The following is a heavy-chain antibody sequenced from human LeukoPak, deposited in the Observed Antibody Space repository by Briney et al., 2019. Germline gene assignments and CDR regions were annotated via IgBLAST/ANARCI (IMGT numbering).Heavy chain of an antibody. CDR3: AKEFDHVLSSACNY. V-gene: IGHV3-23*01. J-gene: IGHJ4*02. D-gene: IGHD1-14*01. CDR1: GLTFSSYA. Sequence: GGSLRLSCAASGLTFSSYAMSWVRQAPGKGLEWVSAISGSGGSTYYADSVKGRFTISRDNTKNTLYLQMNSLRAEDTAVYYCAKEFDHVLSSACNYWGQGTLVTVSS. CDR2: ISGSGGST.